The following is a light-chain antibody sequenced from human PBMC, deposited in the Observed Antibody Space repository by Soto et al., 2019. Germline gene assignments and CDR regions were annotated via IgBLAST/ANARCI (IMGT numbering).Light chain of an antibody. CDR3: QQYNDCPIT. V-gene: IGKV3-15*01. CDR2: GAS. J-gene: IGKJ5*01. Sequence: EIVMTQSPATLSVSPGERATLSCRASQSVRSNLAWYHQKPGQAPRLLISGASTRATGIPARFSGSGSGTEFTLTISSLQSEDFAIYYCQQYNDCPITFGQGTRLEMK. CDR1: QSVRSN.